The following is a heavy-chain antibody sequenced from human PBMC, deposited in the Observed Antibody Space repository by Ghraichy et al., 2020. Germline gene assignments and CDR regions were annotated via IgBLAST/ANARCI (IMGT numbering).Heavy chain of an antibody. CDR3: ARKKLYYYDMLWGDKRKHDAFDI. CDR2: ISAYNGNT. Sequence: ASVKVSCKASGYTFTSYGISWVRQAPGQGLEWMGWISAYNGNTNYAQKLQGRVTMTTDTSTSTAYMELRSLRSDDTAVYYCARKKLYYYDMLWGDKRKHDAFDIWGQGTMVTVSS. V-gene: IGHV1-18*04. CDR1: GYTFTSYG. J-gene: IGHJ3*02. D-gene: IGHD3-22*01.